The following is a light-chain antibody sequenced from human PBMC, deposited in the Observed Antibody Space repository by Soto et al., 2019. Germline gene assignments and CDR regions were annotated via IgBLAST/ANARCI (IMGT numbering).Light chain of an antibody. Sequence: DIQMTQSPSSLSASVGDRVTITCRSSQSISSYLNWYQQKPGKAPKLLIYAASSLQSGVPSRFSGSGSGTDFTPTISSLQPQDFAVYYCQQRSNWPTITFGQGTRLEIK. CDR2: AAS. J-gene: IGKJ5*01. CDR1: QSISSY. V-gene: IGKV1-39*01. CDR3: QQRSNWPTIT.